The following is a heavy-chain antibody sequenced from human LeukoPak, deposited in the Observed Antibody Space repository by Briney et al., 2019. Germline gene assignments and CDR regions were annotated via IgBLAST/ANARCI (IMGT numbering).Heavy chain of an antibody. V-gene: IGHV4-59*01. CDR2: IYYSGTT. CDR3: AREGSAQYAFDI. D-gene: IGHD2-15*01. CDR1: GDSISTYY. Sequence: PSETLSLTCTVSGDSISTYYWSWIRQPPGKGLEWIGFIYYSGTTISHPSLKSRVTISADTSKNQLSLKLSSVTAADTAVYYCAREGSAQYAFDIWGQGTMVTVSS. J-gene: IGHJ3*02.